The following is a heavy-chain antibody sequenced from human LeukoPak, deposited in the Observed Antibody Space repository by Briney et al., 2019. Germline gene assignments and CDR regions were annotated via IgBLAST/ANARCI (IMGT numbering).Heavy chain of an antibody. CDR2: ISYDGTIR. J-gene: IGHJ5*02. Sequence: GGSLRLSCAASGFTFSSYGMHWVRQAPGKGLEWVAVISYDGTIRNYADSVKGRFTISRDNSKNTLYLQMNSLTAEDTAQYYCAKGGCSSTTCYLANPWGQGTLVPVSS. CDR1: GFTFSSYG. D-gene: IGHD2-2*01. CDR3: AKGGCSSTTCYLANP. V-gene: IGHV3-30*18.